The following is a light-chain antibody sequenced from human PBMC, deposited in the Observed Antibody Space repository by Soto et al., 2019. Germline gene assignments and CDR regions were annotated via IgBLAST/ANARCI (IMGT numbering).Light chain of an antibody. CDR2: EVS. Sequence: QSALTQPASVSGSPGQSITISCTGTSSDVDTYKYVSWYQQHPGKAPKLMIYEVSYRPSGVSDRFSGSKSGNTASLTISGLQAEDEADYYCCSYAGSSNVFGTGTK. CDR1: SSDVDTYKY. V-gene: IGLV2-14*01. CDR3: CSYAGSSNV. J-gene: IGLJ1*01.